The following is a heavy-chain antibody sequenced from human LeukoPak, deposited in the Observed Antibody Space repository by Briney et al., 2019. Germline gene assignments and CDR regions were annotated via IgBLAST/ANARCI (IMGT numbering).Heavy chain of an antibody. CDR3: ASGSMVRGFQENPQYYFDY. CDR1: GYTFTSYY. J-gene: IGHJ4*02. CDR2: INPSGGST. D-gene: IGHD3-10*01. V-gene: IGHV1-46*01. Sequence: ASVKVSCKASGYTFTSYYMHWVRQAPGQGLEWMGIINPSGGSTSYAQKFQGRVTMTRDTSTSTVYMELSSLRSEDTAVYYCASGSMVRGFQENPQYYFDYWGQGTLVTVSS.